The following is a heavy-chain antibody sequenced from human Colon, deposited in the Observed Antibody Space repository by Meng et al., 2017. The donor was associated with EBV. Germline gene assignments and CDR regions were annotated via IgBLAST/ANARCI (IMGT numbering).Heavy chain of an antibody. D-gene: IGHD5-24*01. Sequence: GQVQGAGPGLVEPSGTLSLTCAVSGASISSNNWWSWVRQPPGKGLEWIGEIYHGGNTNYNPSLKSRVTISVDRSNDQFSLSLSSVTAADTAVYYCARGNAYNAPSFDYWGQGTLVTVSS. CDR3: ARGNAYNAPSFDY. CDR1: GASISSNNW. J-gene: IGHJ4*02. V-gene: IGHV4-4*02. CDR2: IYHGGNT.